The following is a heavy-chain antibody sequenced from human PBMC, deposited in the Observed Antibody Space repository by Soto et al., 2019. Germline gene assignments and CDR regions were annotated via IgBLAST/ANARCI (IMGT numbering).Heavy chain of an antibody. J-gene: IGHJ6*02. D-gene: IGHD3-3*01. CDR3: AKDLGAIWNYYYGMDA. Sequence: QVQLVESGGAVVQPGKSLRLSCAASGFTFSSYGMYWVRQAPGKGLEWVAAIAYDGSNKYHGDSVKGRFTISRDNSQNKVYLDVSRLRAEDTAVYYCAKDLGAIWNYYYGMDAWGQGTMVTVSS. CDR2: IAYDGSNK. V-gene: IGHV3-30*18. CDR1: GFTFSSYG.